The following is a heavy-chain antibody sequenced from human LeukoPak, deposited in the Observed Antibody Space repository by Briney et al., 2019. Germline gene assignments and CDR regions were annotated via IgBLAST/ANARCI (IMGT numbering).Heavy chain of an antibody. J-gene: IGHJ4*02. Sequence: GGSLRLSCVASGFTFSVYTMTWVRQAPGKGLEWVSSIKSTSTYIDYADSVKGRFTISRDNAKNSLYLQMNSLRGEDTAVYYCAKFASTYFDYWGQGTLVTVSS. CDR1: GFTFSVYT. CDR2: IKSTSTYI. D-gene: IGHD2/OR15-2a*01. V-gene: IGHV3-21*06. CDR3: AKFASTYFDY.